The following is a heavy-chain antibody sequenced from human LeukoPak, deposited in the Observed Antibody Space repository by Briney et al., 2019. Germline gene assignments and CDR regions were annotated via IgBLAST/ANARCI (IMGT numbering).Heavy chain of an antibody. CDR1: GGSISSSSYY. D-gene: IGHD2-21*02. CDR2: IYYSGST. Sequence: KPSETLSLTCTVSGGSISSSSYYWGWIRQPPGKGLEWIGSIYYSGSTYYNPSLKSRVTISVDTSKNQFSLELSSVTAADTAVYYCARDGEVVTDPNAFDIWGQGTMVTVSS. CDR3: ARDGEVVTDPNAFDI. V-gene: IGHV4-39*07. J-gene: IGHJ3*02.